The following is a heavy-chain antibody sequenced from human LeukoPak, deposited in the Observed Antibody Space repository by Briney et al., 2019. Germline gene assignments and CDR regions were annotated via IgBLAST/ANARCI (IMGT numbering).Heavy chain of an antibody. CDR3: ARRQEGYDSSGYQKPRAEYFQH. CDR2: MNPNSGNT. V-gene: IGHV1-8*01. J-gene: IGHJ1*01. CDR1: GYTLTELS. Sequence: ASVKVSCKVSGYTLTELSMHWVRQATGQGLEWMGWMNPNSGNTGYAQKFQGRVTMTRNTSTSTAYMELSSLRSEDTAVYYCARRQEGYDSSGYQKPRAEYFQHWGQGTLVTVSS. D-gene: IGHD3-22*01.